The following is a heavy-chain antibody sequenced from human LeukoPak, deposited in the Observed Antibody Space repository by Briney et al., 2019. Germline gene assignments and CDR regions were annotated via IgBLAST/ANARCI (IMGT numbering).Heavy chain of an antibody. CDR3: ARPRGDFSFDY. CDR2: IYSGGST. V-gene: IGHV3-66*04. Sequence: QPGGSLRLSCAVSGFTVSSRYMSWVRQAPGKGLEWVSDIYSGGSTYYADSVEGRFSISRDNSKNTVYLQMNSLRLEDTAVYYCARPRGDFSFDYWGQGTLVTVSS. J-gene: IGHJ4*02. D-gene: IGHD3-16*01. CDR1: GFTVSSRY.